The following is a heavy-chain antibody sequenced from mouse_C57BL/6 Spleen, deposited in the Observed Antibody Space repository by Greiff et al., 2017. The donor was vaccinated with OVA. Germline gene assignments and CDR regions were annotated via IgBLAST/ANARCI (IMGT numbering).Heavy chain of an antibody. V-gene: IGHV1-81*01. CDR2: IYPRSGNT. CDR3: AREGEYYGSSYVDAMDY. Sequence: QVQLKQSGAELARPGASVKLSCKASGYTFTSYGISWVKQRTGQGLEWIGEIYPRSGNTYYNEKFKGKATLTADKSSSTAYMELRSLTSEDSAVYFGAREGEYYGSSYVDAMDYWGQGTSVTVSA. J-gene: IGHJ4*01. D-gene: IGHD1-1*01. CDR1: GYTFTSYG.